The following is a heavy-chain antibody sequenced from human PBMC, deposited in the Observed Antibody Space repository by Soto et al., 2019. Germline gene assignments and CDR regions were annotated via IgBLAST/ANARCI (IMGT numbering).Heavy chain of an antibody. Sequence: SETLSLTCAVYGGSFSGYYWSWIRQPPGKGLEWIGEINHSGSTNYNPSLKSRVTISVDTSKNQFSLKLSSATAADTAVYYCARAGIFGVVIIPGAFFDYWGQGTLVTVSS. D-gene: IGHD3-3*01. J-gene: IGHJ4*02. CDR2: INHSGST. V-gene: IGHV4-34*01. CDR3: ARAGIFGVVIIPGAFFDY. CDR1: GGSFSGYY.